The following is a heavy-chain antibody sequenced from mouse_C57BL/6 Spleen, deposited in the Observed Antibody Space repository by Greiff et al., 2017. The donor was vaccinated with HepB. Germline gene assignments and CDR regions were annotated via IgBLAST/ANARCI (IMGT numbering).Heavy chain of an antibody. CDR3: TREGGDGYDGCYAMDY. J-gene: IGHJ4*01. CDR1: GFTFSSYA. D-gene: IGHD2-2*01. CDR2: ISSGGDYI. Sequence: EVQGVESGEGLVKPGGSLKLSCAASGFTFSSYAMSWVRQTPEKRLEWVAYISSGGDYIYYADTVKGRFTISRDNARNTVYLQMSSLKSEDTAMYYCTREGGDGYDGCYAMDYWGQGTSVTVSS. V-gene: IGHV5-9-1*02.